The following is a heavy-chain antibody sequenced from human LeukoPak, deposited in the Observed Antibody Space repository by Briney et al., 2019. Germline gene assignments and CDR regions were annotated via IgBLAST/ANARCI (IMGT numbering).Heavy chain of an antibody. CDR3: AGILTYSYGLDY. J-gene: IGHJ4*02. CDR2: IKEDESEI. V-gene: IGHV3-7*01. Sequence: PGGSLRLSCAASGFSFSSSWMTWVRQAPGKGLEWVANIKEDESEIYYVDSVKGRFTASRDNAKSSLYLQMNSLRAEDTAVYYCAGILTYSYGLDYWGQGILVTVSS. D-gene: IGHD5-18*01. CDR1: GFSFSSSW.